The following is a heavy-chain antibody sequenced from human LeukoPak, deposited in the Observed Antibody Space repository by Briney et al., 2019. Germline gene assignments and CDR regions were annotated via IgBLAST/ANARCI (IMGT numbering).Heavy chain of an antibody. CDR3: ARVKRSGWYVLYYYYYMDV. Sequence: SETLSLTCTVSGGSIRSYYWSWIRQPPGKGLEWIGYIFYSGGANYNPSLKSRVTISVDTSKNQFSLKLSSVTAADTAVYYCARVKRSGWYVLYYYYYMDVWGKGTTVTVSS. J-gene: IGHJ6*03. D-gene: IGHD6-19*01. CDR2: IFYSGGA. V-gene: IGHV4-59*12. CDR1: GGSIRSYY.